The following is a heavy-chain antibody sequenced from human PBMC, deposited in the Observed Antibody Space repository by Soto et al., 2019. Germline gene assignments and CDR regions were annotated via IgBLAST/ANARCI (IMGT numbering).Heavy chain of an antibody. Sequence: PSETLSLTCTVSGGSIRDRSYYWGWIRQPPGKGLEWIGSIYYGGSTYYNPSLKSRVTISVDTSKSQFSLKLSSVTAADTAVYYCARNWNYVDYWGQGTLVTVSS. CDR3: ARNWNYVDY. V-gene: IGHV4-39*01. J-gene: IGHJ4*02. CDR2: IYYGGST. CDR1: GGSIRDRSYY. D-gene: IGHD1-1*01.